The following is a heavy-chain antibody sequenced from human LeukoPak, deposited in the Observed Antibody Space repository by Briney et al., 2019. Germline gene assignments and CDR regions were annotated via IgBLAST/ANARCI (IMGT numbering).Heavy chain of an antibody. Sequence: PGRSLRLSCAASGFTFSSYGMHWVRQAPGKGLEWVAVISYDGSNKYYADSVKGRFTISRDTAKNSLYLQMNSLRAEDTAVYYCARGRGSNILDFWGQGTLVTVSS. D-gene: IGHD5-24*01. J-gene: IGHJ4*02. CDR2: ISYDGSNK. V-gene: IGHV3-30*03. CDR1: GFTFSSYG. CDR3: ARGRGSNILDF.